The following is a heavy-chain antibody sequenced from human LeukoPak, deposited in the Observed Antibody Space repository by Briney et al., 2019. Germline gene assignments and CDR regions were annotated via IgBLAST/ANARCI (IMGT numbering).Heavy chain of an antibody. J-gene: IGHJ4*02. CDR2: ISGSGGST. D-gene: IGHD2-2*01. CDR1: GFTFSSYA. CDR3: AKEGGCSSTSCHSPNDY. V-gene: IGHV3-23*01. Sequence: GGSLRLSCAASGFTFSSYAMSWVRQAPGKGLEWVSSISGSGGSTYYADSVKGRFTISRDNSKNTLYLQMNRLRAEETAVYYCAKEGGCSSTSCHSPNDYWGQGTLVTVSS.